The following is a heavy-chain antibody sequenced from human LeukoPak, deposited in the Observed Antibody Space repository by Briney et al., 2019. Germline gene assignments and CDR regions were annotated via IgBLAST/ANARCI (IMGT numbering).Heavy chain of an antibody. D-gene: IGHD2-15*01. V-gene: IGHV5-51*01. Sequence: GESLKISCKASGYSFISYWIGWVRQMPGKGLEWMGIIYPGDSDTRYSPSFQGQVSISADKSTSTAYLQWSSLKASDTAMYYCARARYCSGGSCYAEYWGQGTLVTVSS. CDR3: ARARYCSGGSCYAEY. CDR1: GYSFISYW. CDR2: IYPGDSDT. J-gene: IGHJ4*02.